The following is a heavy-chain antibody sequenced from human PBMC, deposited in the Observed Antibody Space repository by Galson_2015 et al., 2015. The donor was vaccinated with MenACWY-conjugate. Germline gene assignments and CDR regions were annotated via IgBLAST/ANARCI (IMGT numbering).Heavy chain of an antibody. J-gene: IGHJ4*02. D-gene: IGHD1-26*01. CDR2: IYYSGNI. Sequence: SETLSLTCTVSGGSISSSYWSWIRQPPGKGLEWIGYIYYSGNIHYNPSLKSRVTISVDTSKNQFSLKLSSVTAADTAVFYCARHGPSWEYYFDYWGQGTLVTASS. V-gene: IGHV4-59*08. CDR1: GGSISSSY. CDR3: ARHGPSWEYYFDY.